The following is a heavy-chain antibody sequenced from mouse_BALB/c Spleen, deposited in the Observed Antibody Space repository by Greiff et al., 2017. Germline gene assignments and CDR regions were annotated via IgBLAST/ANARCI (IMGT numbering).Heavy chain of an antibody. CDR1: GFTFSSFG. CDR2: ISSGSSTI. D-gene: IGHD1-1*01. V-gene: IGHV5-17*02. J-gene: IGHJ3*01. Sequence: EVKLMESGGGLVQPGGSRKLSCAASGFTFSSFGMHWVRQAPEKGLEWVAYISSGSSTIYYADTVKGRFTISRDNPKNTLFLQMTSLRSEDTAMYYCARVHYGSSGGFAYWGQGTLVTVSA. CDR3: ARVHYGSSGGFAY.